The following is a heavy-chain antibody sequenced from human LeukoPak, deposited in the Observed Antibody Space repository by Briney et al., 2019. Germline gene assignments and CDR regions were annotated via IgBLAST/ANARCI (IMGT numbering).Heavy chain of an antibody. V-gene: IGHV1-46*01. Sequence: ASMKVSCKTSGYTFTRYYLHWVRQAPGQGLEWMGIINPSAGTTSYAQKFQGRVAMTRDTSTSTVYMELSSLRSEDTAMYYCARDPIPTVSTLDFDYWGQGTLVTVSS. D-gene: IGHD4-17*01. CDR1: GYTFTRYY. CDR3: ARDPIPTVSTLDFDY. CDR2: INPSAGTT. J-gene: IGHJ4*02.